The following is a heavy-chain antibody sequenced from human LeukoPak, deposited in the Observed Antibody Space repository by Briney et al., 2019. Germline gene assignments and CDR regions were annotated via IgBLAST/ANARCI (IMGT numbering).Heavy chain of an antibody. CDR1: GFTFSSYT. Sequence: GGSLRLSCAASGFTFSSYTMNWVRQAPGKGLEWVSSISSSSYYIYYADSVKGRFAISRDNAKNSVYLQMNSLRDEDTAVYYCVRVGDYYDSGGYQGFDYWGQGTLVTVSS. CDR2: ISSSSYYI. CDR3: VRVGDYYDSGGYQGFDY. V-gene: IGHV3-21*01. J-gene: IGHJ4*02. D-gene: IGHD3-22*01.